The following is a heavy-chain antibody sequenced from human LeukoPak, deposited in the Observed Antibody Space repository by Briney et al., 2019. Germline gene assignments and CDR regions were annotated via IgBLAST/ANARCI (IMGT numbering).Heavy chain of an antibody. V-gene: IGHV4-4*07. D-gene: IGHD5-24*01. CDR1: GGSISSYY. CDR3: ARVGDGYNYDY. J-gene: IGHJ4*02. CDR2: IYTSGST. Sequence: PSETLSLTCTVSGGSISSYYWSWIRQPAGKGLEWIGRIYTSGSTNYNPSLKSRVTISVDKSKNQFSLKLSSVTAADTAVYYCARVGDGYNYDYWSQGTLVTVSS.